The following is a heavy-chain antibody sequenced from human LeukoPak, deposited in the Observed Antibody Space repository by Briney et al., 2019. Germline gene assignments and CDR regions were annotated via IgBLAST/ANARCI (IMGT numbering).Heavy chain of an antibody. CDR1: GFTFSSYA. Sequence: GGSLRLSCAASGFTFSSYAMSWVRQAPGKGLEWVSAISGSGGSTHYADSVKGRFTISRDNSKNTLYLQMNSLRAEDTAVYYCAKGGYYDSSGYVDYWGQGTLVTVSS. D-gene: IGHD3-22*01. V-gene: IGHV3-23*01. CDR2: ISGSGGST. CDR3: AKGGYYDSSGYVDY. J-gene: IGHJ4*02.